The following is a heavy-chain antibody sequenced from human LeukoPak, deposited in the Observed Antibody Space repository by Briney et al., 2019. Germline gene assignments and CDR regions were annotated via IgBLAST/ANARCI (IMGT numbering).Heavy chain of an antibody. CDR2: ISGSSGII. D-gene: IGHD3-22*01. V-gene: IGHV3-48*01. CDR3: ARGFTYYESNCQGPFDY. CDR1: GFTFNTYT. J-gene: IGHJ4*02. Sequence: GGSLRLSCAASGFTFNTYTMNWVRQAPGKGLEWVSYISGSSGIIDYADSVRGRFTISRDNAKNSLYLQMNSLRAEDTAVYYCARGFTYYESNCQGPFDYWGQGTLVTVSS.